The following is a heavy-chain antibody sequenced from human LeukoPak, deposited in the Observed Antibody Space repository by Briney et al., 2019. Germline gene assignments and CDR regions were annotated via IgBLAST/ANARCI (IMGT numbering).Heavy chain of an antibody. V-gene: IGHV4-59*08. CDR3: ARAALSMVRGVIPNWFDP. CDR1: GGSISSYY. J-gene: IGHJ5*02. Sequence: DPSETLSLTCTVSGGSISSYYWSWIRQPPGKGLEWIGSIDHSGSTYYNPSLKSRVTISVDTSKNQFSLKLSSVTAADTAVYYCARAALSMVRGVIPNWFDPWGQGTLVTVSS. CDR2: IDHSGST. D-gene: IGHD3-10*01.